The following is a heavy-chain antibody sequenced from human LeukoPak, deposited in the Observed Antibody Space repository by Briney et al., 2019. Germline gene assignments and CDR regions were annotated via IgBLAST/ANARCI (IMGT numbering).Heavy chain of an antibody. CDR3: ARGKTYYDISKDAFDI. CDR1: SGSISSYY. V-gene: IGHV4-59*01. CDR2: IYYSGST. D-gene: IGHD3-22*01. J-gene: IGHJ3*02. Sequence: SETLSLTCTVSSGSISSYYWSWIRQPPGKGLEWIGYIYYSGSTNYNPSLKSRVTISVDTSKNQFSLKLSSVTAADTAVYYCARGKTYYDISKDAFDIWGQGTMVTVST.